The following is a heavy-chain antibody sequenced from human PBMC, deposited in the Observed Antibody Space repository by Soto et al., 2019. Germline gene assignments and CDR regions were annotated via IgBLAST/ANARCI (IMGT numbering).Heavy chain of an antibody. V-gene: IGHV4-61*01. J-gene: IGHJ5*02. CDR3: ARRRGSMTTVTNWFDP. D-gene: IGHD4-17*01. CDR1: GGSVSSGSYY. CDR2: IYYSGST. Sequence: LSLTCTVSGGSVSSGSYYWSWIRQPPGKGVEWIGYIYYSGSTNYNPSLKSRVPISVDTSKNQCSLKLSSVTAADTAVYYCARRRGSMTTVTNWFDPWGQVTLVTVSS.